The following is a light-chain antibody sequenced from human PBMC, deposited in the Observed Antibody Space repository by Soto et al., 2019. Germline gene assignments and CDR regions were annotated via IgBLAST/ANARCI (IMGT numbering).Light chain of an antibody. CDR2: GAS. CDR1: QSVINNY. CDR3: QQYGGSVYT. V-gene: IGKV3-20*01. J-gene: IGKJ2*01. Sequence: ETVLTQSPGTLSLSPGERATLSCRASQSVINNYLAWYQQTPGQAPRLLIYGASTRATGTPDRFSGSGSGTDFNLTITRLEPRESAVYYCQQYGGSVYTFGQGTKLEIK.